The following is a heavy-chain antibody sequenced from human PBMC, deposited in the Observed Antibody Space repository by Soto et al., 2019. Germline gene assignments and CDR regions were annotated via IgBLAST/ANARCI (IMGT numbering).Heavy chain of an antibody. CDR1: GFNFSSYG. V-gene: IGHV3-30*18. Sequence: PGGSLRLSCAASGFNFSSYGMHWVRQAPGKGLEWVAVISYDGSNKYYADSVKGRFTISRDNSKNTLYLQMNSLRAEGTAAYYCANSDCSGGSCRRWTNYYYYGMDVWGQGTTVTVSS. D-gene: IGHD2-15*01. CDR3: ANSDCSGGSCRRWTNYYYYGMDV. J-gene: IGHJ6*02. CDR2: ISYDGSNK.